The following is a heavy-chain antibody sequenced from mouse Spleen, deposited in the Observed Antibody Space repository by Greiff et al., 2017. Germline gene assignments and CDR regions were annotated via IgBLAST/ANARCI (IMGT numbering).Heavy chain of an antibody. J-gene: IGHJ3*01. CDR1: GYTFTSYW. CDR2: IYPGNSDT. CDR3: TYYYGSQAWFAY. D-gene: IGHD1-1*01. V-gene: IGHV1-5*01. Sequence: EVQLQQSGTVLARPGASVKMSCKTSGYTFTSYWMHWVKQRPGQGLEWTGAIYPGNSDTSYNQKFKGKAKLTAVTSASTAYMELSSLTNEDSAVYYCTYYYGSQAWFAYWGQGTLVTVSA.